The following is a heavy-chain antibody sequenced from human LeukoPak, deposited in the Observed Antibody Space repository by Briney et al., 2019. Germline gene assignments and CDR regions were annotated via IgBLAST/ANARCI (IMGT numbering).Heavy chain of an antibody. CDR3: ARGSGYKYGFTGRERAKSRLDY. D-gene: IGHD5-18*01. V-gene: IGHV3-20*04. J-gene: IGHJ4*02. Sequence: GGSLRLSCAASGFTFDDYGMSWVRQAPGKGLEWVSGINWNGGSTGYADSVKGRFTISRDNAKNSLYLQMNSLRAEDTAVYYCARGSGYKYGFTGRERAKSRLDYWGQGTLVTVSS. CDR2: INWNGGST. CDR1: GFTFDDYG.